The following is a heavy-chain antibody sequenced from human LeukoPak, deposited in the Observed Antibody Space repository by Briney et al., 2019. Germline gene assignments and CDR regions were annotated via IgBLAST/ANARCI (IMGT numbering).Heavy chain of an antibody. CDR1: GFSFSTFG. J-gene: IGHJ4*02. CDR2: IRYDGSDK. V-gene: IGHV3-30*02. CDR3: ARTVPGYFFGY. D-gene: IGHD3-10*01. Sequence: GGSLRLSCAASGFSFSTFGMHWVRQAPGKGLEWVAFIRYDGSDKYYADSVKGRFTISRDSAKNTLYLQMNSLRAEDAAVYYCARTVPGYFFGYWGQGTPVTVSS.